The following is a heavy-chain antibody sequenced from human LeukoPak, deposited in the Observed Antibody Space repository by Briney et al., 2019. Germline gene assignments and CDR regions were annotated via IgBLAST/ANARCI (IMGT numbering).Heavy chain of an antibody. D-gene: IGHD3-22*01. V-gene: IGHV4-39*07. Sequence: SETLSLTCTVSGGSISSSSYYWGWIRQPPGKGLEWIGSIYYSGSTYYNPSLKSRVTISVDTSKNQFSLKLSSVTAADTAVYYCARAPYDSSGYYLGEFDYWGQGTLVTVSS. CDR3: ARAPYDSSGYYLGEFDY. J-gene: IGHJ4*02. CDR1: GGSISSSSYY. CDR2: IYYSGST.